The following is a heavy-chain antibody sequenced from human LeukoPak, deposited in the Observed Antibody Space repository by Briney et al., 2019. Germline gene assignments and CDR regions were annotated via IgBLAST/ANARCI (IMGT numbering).Heavy chain of an antibody. CDR2: IYSGGST. Sequence: GGSLRLSCAASGFTVSSNYMSWVRQAPGKGLEWVSVIYSGGSTYYADSVKGRFTISRDNSKNTLYLQMNSLRAEDTAVYYCARDKYSGSYSVYWGQGTLVTVSS. CDR1: GFTVSSNY. J-gene: IGHJ4*02. V-gene: IGHV3-66*01. CDR3: ARDKYSGSYSVY. D-gene: IGHD1-26*01.